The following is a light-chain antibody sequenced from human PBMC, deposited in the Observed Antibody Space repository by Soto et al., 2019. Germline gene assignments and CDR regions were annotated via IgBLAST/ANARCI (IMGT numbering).Light chain of an antibody. CDR2: EVT. CDR1: SSDVGAYNY. CDR3: SLFASSNTWV. J-gene: IGLJ3*02. Sequence: QSALTQPPSASGTPGQSVTISSTGTSSDVGAYNYVSWYQQHAGKAPKIVIYEVTKRPSGVPDRFSGSKSANTASLTVSGLQAEDEADYYCSLFASSNTWVFGGGTKLTVL. V-gene: IGLV2-8*01.